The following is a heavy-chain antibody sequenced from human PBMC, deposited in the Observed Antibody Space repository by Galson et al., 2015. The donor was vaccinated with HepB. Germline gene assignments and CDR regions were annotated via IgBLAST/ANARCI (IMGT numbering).Heavy chain of an antibody. V-gene: IGHV3-64D*06. CDR1: GFTLSSYA. D-gene: IGHD3-10*01. CDR3: VKDADPITMVRGVTLNWFDP. Sequence: SLRLSCAASGFTLSSYAMHWVRQAPGKGLEYVSAISSNGGSTYYADSVKGRFTISRDNSKNTLYLQMSSLRAEDTAVYYCVKDADPITMVRGVTLNWFDPWGQGTLVTVSS. CDR2: ISSNGGST. J-gene: IGHJ5*02.